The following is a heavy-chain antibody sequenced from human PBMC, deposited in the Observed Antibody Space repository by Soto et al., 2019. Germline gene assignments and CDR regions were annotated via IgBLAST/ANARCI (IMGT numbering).Heavy chain of an antibody. CDR2: VYYSGAS. Sequence: QLQLQESGPGLVKPSETLSLTCTVSGGSINDDTYYWGWIRKPPGKGLEWIGRVYYSGASSCNPSLEGRFTVSVATSKKQLSLSLTPVPAADTAVYSCARLHCTSPGCAPLDPWGQGTLVIVSS. D-gene: IGHD2-2*01. V-gene: IGHV4-39*01. CDR3: ARLHCTSPGCAPLDP. J-gene: IGHJ5*02. CDR1: GGSINDDTYY.